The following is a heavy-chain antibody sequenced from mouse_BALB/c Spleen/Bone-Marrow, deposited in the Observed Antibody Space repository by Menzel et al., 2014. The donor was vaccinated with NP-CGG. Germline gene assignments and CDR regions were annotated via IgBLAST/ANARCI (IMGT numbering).Heavy chain of an antibody. CDR2: FHPYDDDT. Sequence: VQLVESGAELVKPGASVKMSCKAFGYPFTTYPIEWMRQNHGKNLEWIGNFHPYDDDTNYNEQFKGKAKLTVDKSSTTVSLELSRLTADDSAVYYCARGAYGLFDYWGQGTPLTVSS. CDR3: ARGAYGLFDY. CDR1: GYPFTTYP. J-gene: IGHJ2*01. V-gene: IGHV1-47*01. D-gene: IGHD6-5*01.